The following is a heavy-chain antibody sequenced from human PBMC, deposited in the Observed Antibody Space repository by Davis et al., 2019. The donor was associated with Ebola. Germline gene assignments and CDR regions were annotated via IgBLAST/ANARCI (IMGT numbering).Heavy chain of an antibody. D-gene: IGHD3-3*01. CDR1: GFTFSSYW. V-gene: IGHV3-7*01. Sequence: PGGSLRLSCAASGFTFSSYWMSWVRQVPGKGLEWVANIKQDGSEKYYVDSVRGRFTISRDNAKNSLYLQMNSLRAEDTAVYYCARDLPYYDFWSGYFDPWGQGTLVTVSS. CDR3: ARDLPYYDFWSGYFDP. CDR2: IKQDGSEK. J-gene: IGHJ5*02.